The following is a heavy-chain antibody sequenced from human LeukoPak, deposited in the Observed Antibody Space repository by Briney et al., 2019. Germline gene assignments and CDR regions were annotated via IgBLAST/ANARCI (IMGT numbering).Heavy chain of an antibody. CDR2: ISLNSGKT. J-gene: IGHJ4*02. CDR1: GFTIDKYA. Sequence: GGSLRLSCAASGFTIDKYAMHWVRQVPGKGLEWVSGISLNSGKTAYADSVKGRFTISRDNAKDSLYLQMNSLRAGDTAAYYCARDCKTRCFAEPPGFWGQGTLVTVSS. CDR3: ARDCKTRCFAEPPGF. V-gene: IGHV3-9*01. D-gene: IGHD2-21*01.